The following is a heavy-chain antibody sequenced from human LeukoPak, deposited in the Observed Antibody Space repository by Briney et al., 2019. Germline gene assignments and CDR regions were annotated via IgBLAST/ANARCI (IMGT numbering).Heavy chain of an antibody. D-gene: IGHD3-22*01. CDR3: ARGDVIVHYFDY. CDR1: GDSLSSGVYS. CDR2: ISHSGST. V-gene: IGHV4-30-2*01. Sequence: PSQTLSPTCAVSGDSLSSGVYSWNWIRQPPGKGLEWIGHISHSGSTYYNPSLKSRVTISVDRSKNQFSLKLTSVTAADTAVYYCARGDVIVHYFDYWGQGTLVTVSS. J-gene: IGHJ4*02.